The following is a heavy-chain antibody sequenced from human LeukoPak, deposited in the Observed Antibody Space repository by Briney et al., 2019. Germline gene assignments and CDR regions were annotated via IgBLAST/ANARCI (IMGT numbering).Heavy chain of an antibody. V-gene: IGHV4-39*07. D-gene: IGHD6-13*01. Sequence: SETLSLTCTVSGDSISNTNYYWSWLRPPPGKGLEWVGKINHSGSTNYNPSLKSRVTISVDTSKSQFSLKLSSVTAADTAMYYCARGRRLSSWYAGIYFDPWGQGTLVTVSS. CDR1: GDSISNTNYY. J-gene: IGHJ5*02. CDR3: ARGRRLSSWYAGIYFDP. CDR2: INHSGST.